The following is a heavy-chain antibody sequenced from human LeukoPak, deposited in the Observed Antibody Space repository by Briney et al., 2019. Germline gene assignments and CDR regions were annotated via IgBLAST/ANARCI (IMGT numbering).Heavy chain of an antibody. CDR1: GFTFSSYA. V-gene: IGHV3-23*01. CDR2: ISGSGGST. CDR3: AKDIVVVPAPRNRWFDY. D-gene: IGHD2-2*01. J-gene: IGHJ4*02. Sequence: PGGSLRLSCAASGFTFSSYAMSWVRQAPGKGLEWVSAISGSGGSTYYADSVKGRFTISRDNSKNTLYLQMNSLRAEDTAVYYCAKDIVVVPAPRNRWFDYWGQGTLVTVSS.